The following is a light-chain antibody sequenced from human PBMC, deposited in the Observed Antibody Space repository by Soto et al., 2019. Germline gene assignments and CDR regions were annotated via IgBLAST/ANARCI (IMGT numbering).Light chain of an antibody. Sequence: QSVLTQPPSVSAAPGQKVTISCSGSSSNIGNNYVSWYQQLPGTAPKLLIYDNNKRPSGIPDRFSGSKSGTSATLGITGLQAGEGADYYGETGDSTLSAGGVFGGGTKLPVL. V-gene: IGLV1-51*01. CDR3: ETGDSTLSAGGV. J-gene: IGLJ2*01. CDR2: DNN. CDR1: SSNIGNNY.